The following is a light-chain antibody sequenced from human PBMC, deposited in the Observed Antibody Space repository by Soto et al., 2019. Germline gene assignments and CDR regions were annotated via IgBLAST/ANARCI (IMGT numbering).Light chain of an antibody. V-gene: IGLV2-11*01. J-gene: IGLJ3*02. CDR2: DVS. CDR1: SCDVGAYNY. CDR3: CSYAGSHTWA. Sequence: QSALTQPRSVSGSPGQSVTMSCTGTSCDVGAYNYVSCYQQYPGKAPKLMISDVSKRPSGVPDRFSGSKSGNTASLTISGLQAEDEADYHCCSYAGSHTWAFGGGTKLTVL.